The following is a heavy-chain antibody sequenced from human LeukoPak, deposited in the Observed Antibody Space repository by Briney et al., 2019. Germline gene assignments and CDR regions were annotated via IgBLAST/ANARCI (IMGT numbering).Heavy chain of an antibody. CDR2: IYFSGST. CDR3: ARQAGLYNSGWYAH. Sequence: KTSETLSLTCTVSGGSISSSTYYWGWIRQPPGKGLECIGSIYFSGSTYYNPSLKSRVTISLDTSKNQFSLKLSSVTAADTAVYYCARQAGLYNSGWYAHWGQGTLVTVS. D-gene: IGHD6-19*01. J-gene: IGHJ4*02. CDR1: GGSISSSTYY. V-gene: IGHV4-39*01.